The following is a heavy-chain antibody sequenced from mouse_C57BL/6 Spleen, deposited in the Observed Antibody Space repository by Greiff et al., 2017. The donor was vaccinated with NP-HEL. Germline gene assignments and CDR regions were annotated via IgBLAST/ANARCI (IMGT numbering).Heavy chain of an antibody. Sequence: EVQLQQSGPELVKPGASVKISCKASGYTFTDYYMNWVKQSHGKSLEWIGDINPNNGGTSYNQKFKGKATLTVDKSSSTAYMELRSLTSEDSAVYYCAIANWARYFDYWGQGTTLTVSS. CDR2: INPNNGGT. D-gene: IGHD4-1*01. CDR1: GYTFTDYY. CDR3: AIANWARYFDY. V-gene: IGHV1-26*01. J-gene: IGHJ2*01.